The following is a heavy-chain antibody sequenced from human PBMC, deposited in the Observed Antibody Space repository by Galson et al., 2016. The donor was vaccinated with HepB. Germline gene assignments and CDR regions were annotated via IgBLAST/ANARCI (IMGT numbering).Heavy chain of an antibody. CDR3: ARDHSSAYHDPYWYFDL. D-gene: IGHD3-22*01. CDR2: LNPSGGST. J-gene: IGHJ2*01. Sequence: SVKVSCKASGYTFTSYYIHWVRQAPGQGLEWMGMLNPSGGSTTYAQKFQGRVTMTRDTSTSTVYMELSSLRSDDTAVYYCARDHSSAYHDPYWYFDLWGRGTLVTVSS. V-gene: IGHV1-46*01. CDR1: GYTFTSYY.